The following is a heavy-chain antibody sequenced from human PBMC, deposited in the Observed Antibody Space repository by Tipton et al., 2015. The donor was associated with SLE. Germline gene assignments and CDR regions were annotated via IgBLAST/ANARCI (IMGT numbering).Heavy chain of an antibody. D-gene: IGHD2-21*02. V-gene: IGHV4-59*12. CDR1: GDSITSYY. CDR2: IYYSGTT. Sequence: LRLSCSVSGDSITSYYWSWIRQPPGKGLEWIGYIYYSGTTNYNPSLKSRVTISVDTSKNQFSLKLSSVTAADTAVYYCAGRGDLVVVTAYLDYWGQGTLVTVSS. CDR3: AGRGDLVVVTAYLDY. J-gene: IGHJ4*02.